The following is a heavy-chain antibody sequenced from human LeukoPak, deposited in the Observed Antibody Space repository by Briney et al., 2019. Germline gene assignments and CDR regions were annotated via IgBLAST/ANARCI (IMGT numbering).Heavy chain of an antibody. CDR1: PYSISTGHY. Sequence: SETLSLTCSVSPYSISTGHYWGWIRQPPGKGLEWIGYIYHSGNTYYNPSLKSRVTISVDRSKNQFSLKLSSVTAADTAVYYCARDLGLGLYFDYWGQGTLVTVSS. V-gene: IGHV4-38-2*02. CDR3: ARDLGLGLYFDY. D-gene: IGHD6-19*01. CDR2: IYHSGNT. J-gene: IGHJ4*02.